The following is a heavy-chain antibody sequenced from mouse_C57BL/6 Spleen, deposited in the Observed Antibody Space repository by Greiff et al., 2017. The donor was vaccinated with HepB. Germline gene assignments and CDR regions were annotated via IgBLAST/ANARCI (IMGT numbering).Heavy chain of an antibody. Sequence: QVTLKVSGPGLVAPSQSLSITCTVSGFSLTSYAISWVRQPPGKGLEWLGVIWTGGGTNYNSALKSRLSISKDNSKSQVFLKMNSLQTDDTARYYCARNGDYYGRDYFDYWGQGTTLTVSS. CDR1: GFSLTSYA. D-gene: IGHD1-2*01. CDR2: IWTGGGT. CDR3: ARNGDYYGRDYFDY. J-gene: IGHJ2*01. V-gene: IGHV2-9-1*01.